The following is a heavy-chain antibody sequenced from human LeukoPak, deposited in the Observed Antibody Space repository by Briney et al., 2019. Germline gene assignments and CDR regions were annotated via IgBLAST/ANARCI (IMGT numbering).Heavy chain of an antibody. D-gene: IGHD1-1*01. Sequence: GSLRLSCAASGFTFSNYYMHWGRQAPGKGLEWVAVISDDGNRKYYADSVQGRFTISRDNSKNTLYLQMNSLSAEDTAVYFCVKDLSGYWTFDYWGQGTPVTVSS. CDR3: VKDLSGYWTFDY. V-gene: IGHV3-30*18. CDR1: GFTFSNYY. CDR2: ISDDGNRK. J-gene: IGHJ4*02.